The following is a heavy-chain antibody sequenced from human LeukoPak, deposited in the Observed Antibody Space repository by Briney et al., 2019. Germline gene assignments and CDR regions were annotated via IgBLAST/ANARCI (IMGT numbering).Heavy chain of an antibody. CDR1: GYTFTTYY. V-gene: IGHV1-69*13. Sequence: SVKVSCKASGYTFTTYYMHWVRQAPGQGLEWMGGIIPIFGTANYAQKFQGRVTITADESTSTAYMELSSLRSEDTAVYYCARLYGDSAWGQGTLVTVSS. CDR2: IIPIFGTA. D-gene: IGHD4-17*01. CDR3: ARLYGDSA. J-gene: IGHJ5*02.